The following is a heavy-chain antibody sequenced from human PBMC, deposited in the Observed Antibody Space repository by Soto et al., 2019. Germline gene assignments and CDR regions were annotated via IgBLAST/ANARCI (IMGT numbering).Heavy chain of an antibody. Sequence: GGSLRLSCAASGFTFSSYSMNWVRQAPGKGLEWVANIKQDGSEKYYVDSVKGRFTISRDNAKNSLYLQMNSLRAEDTAVYYCARASTAYYYYMDVWGKGTTVTVSS. CDR3: ARASTAYYYYMDV. CDR2: IKQDGSEK. D-gene: IGHD5-18*01. V-gene: IGHV3-7*01. CDR1: GFTFSSYS. J-gene: IGHJ6*03.